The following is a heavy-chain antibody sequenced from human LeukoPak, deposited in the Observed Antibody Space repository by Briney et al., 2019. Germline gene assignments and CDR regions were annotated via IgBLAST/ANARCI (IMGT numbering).Heavy chain of an antibody. D-gene: IGHD1-26*01. CDR1: GFTFSDYG. CDR2: MSGDGATT. CDR3: AKDRPGAMLYFDC. V-gene: IGHV3-23*01. Sequence: GGSLRLSCAASGFTFSDYGMSWVRQAPGKGLEWVSAMSGDGATTYYADSVKGRFTISRDNSKNALYLQINNLGAEDTAVYYCAKDRPGAMLYFDCWGQGTLVTVSS. J-gene: IGHJ4*02.